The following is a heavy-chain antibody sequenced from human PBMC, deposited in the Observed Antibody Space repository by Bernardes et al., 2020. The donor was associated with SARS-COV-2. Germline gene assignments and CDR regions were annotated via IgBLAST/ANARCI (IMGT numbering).Heavy chain of an antibody. Sequence: SETLSLTCTVSGGSISSSSYYWGWIRQPPGKGLEWIGSIYYSGSTYYNPSLKSRVTISVDTSKNQFSLKLSSVTAADAAVYYCARHLGYCSGGSCYRRNYGMDVWGQGTTVTVSS. J-gene: IGHJ6*02. V-gene: IGHV4-39*01. CDR3: ARHLGYCSGGSCYRRNYGMDV. D-gene: IGHD2-15*01. CDR2: IYYSGST. CDR1: GGSISSSSYY.